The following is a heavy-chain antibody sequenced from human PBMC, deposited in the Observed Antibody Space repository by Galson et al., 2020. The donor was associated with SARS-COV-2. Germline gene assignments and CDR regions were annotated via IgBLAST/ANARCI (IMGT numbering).Heavy chain of an antibody. Sequence: SQTLSLTCVISGDSVHSNSAAWNWIRQSPSRGLEWLGRTYYRSRWYNDYAVSVTGRIIINTDTSKNQCSLQLTSVTPEDTAVYFCARDRRQARVDSLGKNYYGMDVWGHGTTVIVSS. CDR3: ARDRRQARVDSLGKNYYGMDV. CDR2: TYYRSRWYN. CDR1: GDSVHSNSAA. V-gene: IGHV6-1*01. J-gene: IGHJ6*02. D-gene: IGHD7-27*01.